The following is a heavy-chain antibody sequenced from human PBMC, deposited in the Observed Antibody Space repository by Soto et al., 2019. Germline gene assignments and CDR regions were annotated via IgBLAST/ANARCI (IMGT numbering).Heavy chain of an antibody. CDR3: ARGRDCGGDCPNWFDP. V-gene: IGHV3-53*04. CDR2: IYSGGST. J-gene: IGHJ5*02. Sequence: EVPLVESGGGLVQPGGSLRLSSAASGFTVSSNYMSWVRQAPGKGLEWVSVIYSGGSTYYADSVKGRFTISRHNSKNTLYLQMNSLRAEDTAVYYCARGRDCGGDCPNWFDPWGQGTLVTVSS. CDR1: GFTVSSNY. D-gene: IGHD2-21*02.